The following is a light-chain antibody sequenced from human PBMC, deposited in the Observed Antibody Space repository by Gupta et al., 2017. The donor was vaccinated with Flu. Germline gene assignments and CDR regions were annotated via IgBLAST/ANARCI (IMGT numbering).Light chain of an antibody. CDR2: ATS. J-gene: IGKJ2*01. Sequence: DIQLTQSPSSLSASVGDRVPISCRASQSIDTFLNWYQQKPGKAPKLLIYATSSLPSGVSSRFSGSGSGTDFILSISSLQPEDFATYFCQQSYITPYTFGQGTKVDIK. V-gene: IGKV1-39*01. CDR1: QSIDTF. CDR3: QQSYITPYT.